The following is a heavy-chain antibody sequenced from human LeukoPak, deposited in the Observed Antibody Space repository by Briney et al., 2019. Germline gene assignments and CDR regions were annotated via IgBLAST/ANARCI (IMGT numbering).Heavy chain of an antibody. Sequence: TGGSLRLSCAASGFTFSSYGMHWVRQAPGKGLEWVAVISYDGSNKYYADSVKGRFTISRDNSKNTLYLQMNSLRAEDTAVYYCAKDDERIGIFGVVIRSDQMGNYYGMDVWGQGTTVTVSS. CDR1: GFTFSSYG. J-gene: IGHJ6*02. D-gene: IGHD3-3*01. V-gene: IGHV3-30*18. CDR2: ISYDGSNK. CDR3: AKDDERIGIFGVVIRSDQMGNYYGMDV.